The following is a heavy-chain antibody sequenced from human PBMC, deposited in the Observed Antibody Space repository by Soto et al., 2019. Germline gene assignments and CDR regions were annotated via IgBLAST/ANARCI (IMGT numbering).Heavy chain of an antibody. D-gene: IGHD3-22*01. CDR2: ISGSGGST. CDR3: AKALNDYYDSSGYGLAYYYYGMDV. Sequence: PGGSLRLSCSASGFTFSSYAMSWVRQDPGKGLEWVSAISGSGGSTYYADSVKGRFTISRDNSKNTLYLQMNSPRAEDTAVYYCAKALNDYYDSSGYGLAYYYYGMDVWGQGTTVTVSS. CDR1: GFTFSSYA. J-gene: IGHJ6*02. V-gene: IGHV3-23*01.